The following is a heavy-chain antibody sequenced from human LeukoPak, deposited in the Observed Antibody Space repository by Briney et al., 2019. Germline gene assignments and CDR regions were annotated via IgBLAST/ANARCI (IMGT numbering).Heavy chain of an antibody. Sequence: SETLSLTCAVYGGSFSGYYWSWIRQPPGKGLEWIGEINHSGSTNYNPSLKSRVTISVDTSKNQFSLKLSSVTAADTAVYYCARERPYDYVWGSYRYTSPRTRYYLDYWGQGTLVTVSS. D-gene: IGHD3-16*02. J-gene: IGHJ4*02. V-gene: IGHV4-34*01. CDR1: GGSFSGYY. CDR2: INHSGST. CDR3: ARERPYDYVWGSYRYTSPRTRYYLDY.